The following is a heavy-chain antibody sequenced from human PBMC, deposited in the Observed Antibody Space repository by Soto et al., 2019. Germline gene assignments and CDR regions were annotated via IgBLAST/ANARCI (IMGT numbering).Heavy chain of an antibody. J-gene: IGHJ4*02. D-gene: IGHD3-22*01. CDR1: GYTFTCYP. V-gene: IGHV1-3*01. CDR2: INAGKGDT. CDR3: SRDCTHYNSSGPGDY. Sequence: ASVKVSCNASGYTFTCYPMHWVRQAPGQGLEWMGWINAGKGDTKYSQKFQGRVTITRDTSAITAYMELSSLRSEDTAVYYFSRDCTHYNSSGPGDYWGKGTMFTVS.